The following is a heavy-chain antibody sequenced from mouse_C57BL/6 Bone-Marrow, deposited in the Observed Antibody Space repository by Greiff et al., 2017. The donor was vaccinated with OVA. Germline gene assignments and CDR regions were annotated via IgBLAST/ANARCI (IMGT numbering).Heavy chain of an antibody. CDR1: GYAFSSSW. CDR2: IYPGDGDT. D-gene: IGHD2-3*01. V-gene: IGHV1-82*01. Sequence: VQLQQSGPELVKPGASVKISCKASGYAFSSSWMNWVKQRPGKGLEWIGRIYPGDGDTNYNGKFKGKATLTADKSSSTAYMQLSSLTSEDSAVYFCARHEDGYYDSYFDYGGQGTTLTVSS. J-gene: IGHJ2*01. CDR3: ARHEDGYYDSYFDY.